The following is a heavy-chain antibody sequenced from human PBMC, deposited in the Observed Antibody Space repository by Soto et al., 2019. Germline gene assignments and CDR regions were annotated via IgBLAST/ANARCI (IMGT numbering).Heavy chain of an antibody. D-gene: IGHD4-17*01. J-gene: IGHJ4*02. Sequence: QVQLQESGPGLVRPSETLSLTCTVSGVSISSYYWCWIRQPPGKGLEWIGYISYSGSANYNPSPKSPVTISVDTSKTLCAMLLSSATAADTGVYYCARTYGGNVDYWGPGTRVTVSS. V-gene: IGHV4-59*08. CDR2: ISYSGSA. CDR3: ARTYGGNVDY. CDR1: GVSISSYY.